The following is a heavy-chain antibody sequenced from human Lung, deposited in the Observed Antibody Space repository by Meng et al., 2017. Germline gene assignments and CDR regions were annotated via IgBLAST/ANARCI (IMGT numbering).Heavy chain of an antibody. CDR1: GGSITCSPW. Sequence: QVRLQESGPGLVKPPGTRSFTCAVSGGSITCSPWWSWVRQTPGKGLEWFGEIFHSGSTNYNPPLESRVTISVDKSKNQFSLKVYSVTAADTATYYCARFDISSSGRGDYWGQGILVTVSS. D-gene: IGHD1-26*01. V-gene: IGHV4-4*03. CDR2: IFHSGST. J-gene: IGHJ4*02. CDR3: ARFDISSSGRGDY.